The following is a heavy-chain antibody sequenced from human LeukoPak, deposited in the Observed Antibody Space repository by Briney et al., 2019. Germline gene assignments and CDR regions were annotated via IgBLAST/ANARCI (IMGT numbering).Heavy chain of an antibody. CDR3: ASTPQGGDYYFDY. Sequence: SETLSLTCTVSGGSISSYYWSWIRQPPGKGLEWIGSIYYSGSTYYNPSLKSRVTISVDTSKNQFSLKLSSVTAADTAVYYCASTPQGGDYYFDYWGQGTLVTVSS. J-gene: IGHJ4*02. CDR2: IYYSGST. V-gene: IGHV4-59*12. D-gene: IGHD2-21*02. CDR1: GGSISSYY.